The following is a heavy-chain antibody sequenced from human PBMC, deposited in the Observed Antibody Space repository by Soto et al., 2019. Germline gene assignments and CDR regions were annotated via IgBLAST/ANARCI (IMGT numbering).Heavy chain of an antibody. CDR2: ISAYNGNT. J-gene: IGHJ5*02. CDR1: GYTFTSYG. Sequence: ASVKVSCKASGYTFTSYGISWVRQAPGQGLEWMGWISAYNGNTNYAQKLQGRVTMTTDTSTSTAYMELRSLRSDDTAVYYCARDRYCSGGSCYDRNCFDPWGQGTLVTVSS. V-gene: IGHV1-18*01. D-gene: IGHD2-15*01. CDR3: ARDRYCSGGSCYDRNCFDP.